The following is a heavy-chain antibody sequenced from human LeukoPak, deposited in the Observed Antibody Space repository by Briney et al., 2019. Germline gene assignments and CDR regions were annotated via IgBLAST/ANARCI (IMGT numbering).Heavy chain of an antibody. CDR1: GYTFTSYG. CDR2: ISAYNGNT. J-gene: IGHJ6*02. D-gene: IGHD3-16*01. V-gene: IGHV1-18*01. Sequence: ASVKVSCKASGYTFTSYGISWVRQAPGQGLEWMGWISAYNGNTNYAQKLQGRVTMTTDTSTSTAYMELRSLRFDDTAVYYRARDGFVGDYYYGMDVWGQGTTVIVSS. CDR3: ARDGFVGDYYYGMDV.